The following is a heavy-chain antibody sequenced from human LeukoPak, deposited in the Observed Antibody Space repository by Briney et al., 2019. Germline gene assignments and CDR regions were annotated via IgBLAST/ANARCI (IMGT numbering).Heavy chain of an antibody. J-gene: IGHJ4*02. Sequence: GGSLRLSCAASGFTFSSYAMGWVRQAPGKGLEWVSAISGSGGSTYYADSVKGRFTISRDNSKNTLYLQMNSLRAEDTAVYYCAIAATFGGVIVQAHFDYWGQGTLVTVSS. CDR3: AIAATFGGVIVQAHFDY. CDR1: GFTFSSYA. CDR2: ISGSGGST. V-gene: IGHV3-23*01. D-gene: IGHD3-16*02.